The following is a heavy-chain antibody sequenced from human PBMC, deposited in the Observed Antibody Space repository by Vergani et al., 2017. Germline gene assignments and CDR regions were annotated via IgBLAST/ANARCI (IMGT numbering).Heavy chain of an antibody. CDR2: ISSSSSYI. CDR1: RFTFSTST. V-gene: IGHV3-21*01. D-gene: IGHD1-26*01. J-gene: IGHJ3*02. Sequence: EVQLVESGGGLVKPGGSLRLSCAASRFTFSTSTLHWVRQSPVKGLWWFSSISSSSSYIYYADSVKGRFTISRDNAKNSLYLQMNSLRAEDTAVYYCARGGSLDAFDIWGQGTMVTVSS. CDR3: ARGGSLDAFDI.